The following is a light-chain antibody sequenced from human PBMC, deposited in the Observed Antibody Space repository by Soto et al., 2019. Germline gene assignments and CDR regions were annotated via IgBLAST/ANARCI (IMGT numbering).Light chain of an antibody. J-gene: IGKJ4*01. V-gene: IGKV3-15*01. CDR1: QSVSSN. CDR2: GAF. Sequence: EIVMTQSPATLSVSPGERATLSCRASQSVSSNLAWYQQKPGQAPRLLIYGAFTRATGIPARFSGSGSGTQFTLIISSLQSEDFAVYYCQQYNDWPELTFGGGTKVEIK. CDR3: QQYNDWPELT.